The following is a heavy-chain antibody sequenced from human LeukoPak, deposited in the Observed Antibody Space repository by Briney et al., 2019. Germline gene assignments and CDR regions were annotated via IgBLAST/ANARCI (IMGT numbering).Heavy chain of an antibody. CDR2: INPSGGST. V-gene: IGHV1-46*01. D-gene: IGHD1/OR15-1a*01. CDR3: ARVFGRQTIDY. CDR1: GYTFTSYY. J-gene: IGHJ4*02. Sequence: ASVKVSCKASGYTFTSYYMHWVRQAPGQGLEWMGIINPSGGSTTYAQKFQGRVTMTRDTSTRTVYMELSSLRSEDTAVYYCARVFGRQTIDYWGQGTLVTVSS.